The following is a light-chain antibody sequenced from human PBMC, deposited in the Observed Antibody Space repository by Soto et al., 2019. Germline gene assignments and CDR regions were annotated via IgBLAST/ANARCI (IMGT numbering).Light chain of an antibody. CDR1: SSDVGGYNY. Sequence: QSALTQPASVSGSPGQSITISCTGTSSDVGGYNYVSWYQQHPGKAPKLMIDDVSNRPSGVSNRFSGSKSGNTASLTISGLQAEGEADYYCSSYTSSSTVVFGGGTKLTVL. CDR3: SSYTSSSTVV. CDR2: DVS. V-gene: IGLV2-14*01. J-gene: IGLJ2*01.